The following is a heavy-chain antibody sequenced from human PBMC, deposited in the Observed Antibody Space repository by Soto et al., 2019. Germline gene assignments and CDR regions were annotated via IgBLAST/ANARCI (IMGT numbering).Heavy chain of an antibody. V-gene: IGHV6-1*01. CDR3: ARGLLSTFYY. D-gene: IGHD6-19*01. J-gene: IGHJ4*02. CDR1: VDSVSSNYIA. Sequence: PSQTLSLTCAVSVDSVSSNYIAWNWLRQSPWRGLEWLGRTYYRSKWYNEYAVSVRSRITINLDTSKKQLSLQLNSVTPEDTAVYYCARGLLSTFYYWGQGAQVTVSS. CDR2: TYYRSKWYN.